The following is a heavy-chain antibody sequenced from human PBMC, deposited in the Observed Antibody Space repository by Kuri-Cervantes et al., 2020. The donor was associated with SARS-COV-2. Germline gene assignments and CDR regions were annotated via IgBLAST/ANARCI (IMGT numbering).Heavy chain of an antibody. CDR3: ATSGTSTDHYFDY. V-gene: IGHV1-2*04. CDR2: INPNSGDT. CDR1: GYTFTGYY. D-gene: IGHD1-14*01. Sequence: ASVKVSCKASGYTFTGYYMHWVRQAPGQGLEWMGWINPNSGDTNYAQNFQGWVTMTRDTSISTAYMGLSRLRSDDTAVYYCATSGTSTDHYFDYWGQGTLVTVSS. J-gene: IGHJ4*02.